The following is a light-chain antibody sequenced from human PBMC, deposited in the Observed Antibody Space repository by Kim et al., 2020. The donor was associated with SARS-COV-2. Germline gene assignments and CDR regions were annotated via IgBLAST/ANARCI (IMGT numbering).Light chain of an antibody. CDR2: GAS. J-gene: IGKJ2*01. V-gene: IGKV3-15*01. CDR3: QQYHNWPMYT. Sequence: EIVMTQSPATLSVSPGERVTLSCRASQSINSNLAWFQQRPGQAPRFLIYGASTRATGIPARFSGSGSGTEFSLTITSLQPEDFAVYYCQQYHNWPMYTFGQGTKLEI. CDR1: QSINSN.